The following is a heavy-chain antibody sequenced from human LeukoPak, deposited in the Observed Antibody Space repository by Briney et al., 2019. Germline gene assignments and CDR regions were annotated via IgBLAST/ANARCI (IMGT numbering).Heavy chain of an antibody. D-gene: IGHD4-17*01. Sequence: GGSLRLSCAASGFTFSSSWMNWVRQAPGKGLEWVANIKQDGSEKYYVDSVKGRFTISRDNAKNSLYLQMNSLRAEDTAVYYCASDSRDGDSSFDYWGQGTLVTVSS. CDR1: GFTFSSSW. CDR2: IKQDGSEK. V-gene: IGHV3-7*01. J-gene: IGHJ4*02. CDR3: ASDSRDGDSSFDY.